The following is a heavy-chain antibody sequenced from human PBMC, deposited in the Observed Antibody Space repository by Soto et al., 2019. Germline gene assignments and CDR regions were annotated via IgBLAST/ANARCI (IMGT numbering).Heavy chain of an antibody. V-gene: IGHV3-48*02. CDR2: ITSSSDTI. Sequence: EVQLVESGGGLVQPGGSLRLSCAASGFTFSSYSMNWVRQAPGKGLEWVSYITSSSDTIYYADSVKGRFTISRDNAKNLLYLQMNSLGDEDTAVYYCARLPKGTTVTAWGQGTLVTVSS. D-gene: IGHD4-17*01. CDR1: GFTFSSYS. J-gene: IGHJ4*02. CDR3: ARLPKGTTVTA.